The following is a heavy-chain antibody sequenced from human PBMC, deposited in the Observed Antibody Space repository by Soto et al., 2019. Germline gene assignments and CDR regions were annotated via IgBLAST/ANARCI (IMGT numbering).Heavy chain of an antibody. J-gene: IGHJ4*02. CDR2: ISGSGDRT. Sequence: LSLSCAASGFSFNIYAMSWVRQAPGKGLEWVSGISGSGDRTHYVDSVRGRFTISRDNVKNTLYLQMNSLRAEDTAVYYCAKASTYEYVWGSFRYYFDHWGQGVLVTVSS. V-gene: IGHV3-23*01. CDR1: GFSFNIYA. CDR3: AKASTYEYVWGSFRYYFDH. D-gene: IGHD3-16*02.